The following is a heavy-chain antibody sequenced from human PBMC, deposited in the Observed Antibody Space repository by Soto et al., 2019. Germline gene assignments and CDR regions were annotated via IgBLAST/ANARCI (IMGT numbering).Heavy chain of an antibody. CDR1: GFTFDDYA. CDR3: AKDIGGPYIYAYHYYYGMDV. CDR2: ISWNSGTI. J-gene: IGHJ6*02. D-gene: IGHD3-16*01. V-gene: IGHV3-9*01. Sequence: EVQLVESGGGLVQPGRSLRLSCAASGFTFDDYAMHWVRQVPGKGLEWVSGISWNSGTIAYADSVKGRFTISRDNAKNSLSLQMNSLRAEDTALYYCAKDIGGPYIYAYHYYYGMDVWGQGTTVTVSS.